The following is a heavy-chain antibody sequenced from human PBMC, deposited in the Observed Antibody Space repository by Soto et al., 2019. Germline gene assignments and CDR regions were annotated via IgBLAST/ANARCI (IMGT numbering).Heavy chain of an antibody. D-gene: IGHD1-7*01. CDR1: GGSISSGDYY. Sequence: SETLSLTCTVSGGSISSGDYYWSWIRQPPGKGLEWIGYIYYSGSTYYNPSLKSRVTISVDTSKNQFSLKLSSVTAADTAVYYCARAGTTYPLPDYWGQGTLVTVSS. J-gene: IGHJ4*02. V-gene: IGHV4-30-4*01. CDR3: ARAGTTYPLPDY. CDR2: IYYSGST.